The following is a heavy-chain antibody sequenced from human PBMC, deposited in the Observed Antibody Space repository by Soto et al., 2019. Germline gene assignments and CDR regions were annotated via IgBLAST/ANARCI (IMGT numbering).Heavy chain of an antibody. V-gene: IGHV4-59*06. D-gene: IGHD3-22*01. CDR2: IYYIGNT. CDR1: GGSISSDY. CDR3: ARGRYYDSSGYPTQDH. J-gene: IGHJ4*02. Sequence: PSETLSLTCTVSGGSISSDYWCWIRLPPDKGLEWIGYIYYIGNTSYNPSLKSRVSISVDTSKNQFSLKLSSVTAADTAVYYCARGRYYDSSGYPTQDHWGQGTLVTVSS.